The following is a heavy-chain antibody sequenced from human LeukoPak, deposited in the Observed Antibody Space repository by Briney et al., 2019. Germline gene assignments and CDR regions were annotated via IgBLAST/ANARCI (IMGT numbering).Heavy chain of an antibody. V-gene: IGHV3-9*03. CDR3: AKDGGFGYYYDSGGYYDY. D-gene: IGHD3-22*01. J-gene: IGHJ4*02. CDR2: ISWNSGSI. CDR1: GFTFDDYA. Sequence: GRSLRLSCAASGFTFDDYAMHWVRQAPGKGLEGVSGISWNSGSIGYADSVKGRFTISRDNAKNSLYLQMNSLRAEDMALYYCAKDGGFGYYYDSGGYYDYWGQGTLVTVSS.